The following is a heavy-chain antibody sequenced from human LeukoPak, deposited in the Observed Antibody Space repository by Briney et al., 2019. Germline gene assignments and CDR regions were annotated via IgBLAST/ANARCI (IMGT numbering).Heavy chain of an antibody. CDR3: PRSREVRGVIGRFGP. V-gene: IGHV4-4*07. J-gene: IGHJ5*02. Sequence: SETLSLTCTVTQRSNLSYDLSWIRQPAGKGLEWIGRIYTSGSTNYNPSLKSRVTMSVDTSKNQFSLKLSSVTDADTAVYYCPRSREVRGVIGRFGPWGQGTLVTVSS. CDR1: QRSNLSYD. CDR2: IYTSGST. D-gene: IGHD3-10*01.